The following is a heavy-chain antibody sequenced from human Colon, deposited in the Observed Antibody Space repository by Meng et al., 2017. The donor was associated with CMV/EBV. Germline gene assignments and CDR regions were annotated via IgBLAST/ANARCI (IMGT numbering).Heavy chain of an antibody. J-gene: IGHJ5*02. Sequence: GESLKISCAASGFTFSSYSMNWVRQAPGKGLEWVSSISSSSSYIYYADSVKGRFTISRDNAKNSLYLQMNSLRAEDTAVYYCAREKVVRFWFDPWGQGTLVTVSS. CDR2: ISSSSSYI. CDR1: GFTFSSYS. V-gene: IGHV3-21*01. D-gene: IGHD2-2*01. CDR3: AREKVVRFWFDP.